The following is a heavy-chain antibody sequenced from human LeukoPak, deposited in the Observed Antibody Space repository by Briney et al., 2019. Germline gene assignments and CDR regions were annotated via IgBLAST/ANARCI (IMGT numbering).Heavy chain of an antibody. CDR3: AKNRVGHNYADAFEI. Sequence: GGSLRLSCAASGFTFSNYDMHWVRQAPGKGLEWVAFIRYDGSDKYYVDSVKGRFTISRDNSRNILYLQMNSLTAEDTAVYYCAKNRVGHNYADAFEIWGQGTMVRVCS. D-gene: IGHD5-24*01. CDR2: IRYDGSDK. CDR1: GFTFSNYD. J-gene: IGHJ3*02. V-gene: IGHV3-30*02.